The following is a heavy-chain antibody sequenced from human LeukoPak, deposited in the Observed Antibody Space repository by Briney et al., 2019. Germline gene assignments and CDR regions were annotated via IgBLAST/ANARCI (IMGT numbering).Heavy chain of an antibody. V-gene: IGHV1-69*05. CDR1: GGTFSSYA. CDR2: IIPIFGTA. CDR3: ARASSGWYRDFDY. J-gene: IGHJ4*02. Sequence: GASVKVSCKASGGTFSSYAISWVRQAPGQGLEWMGGIIPIFGTANYAQKFQGRVTITTDESTSTAYMELSRLRSDDTAVYYCARASSGWYRDFDYWGQGTLVTVSS. D-gene: IGHD6-19*01.